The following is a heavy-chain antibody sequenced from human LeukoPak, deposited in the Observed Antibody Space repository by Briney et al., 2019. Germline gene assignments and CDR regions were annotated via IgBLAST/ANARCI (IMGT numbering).Heavy chain of an antibody. J-gene: IGHJ4*02. CDR3: ARDQGRWLSYYFDY. Sequence: GGSLRLSCAASGFTFSSYAMHRVRQAPGKGLEYVSAISSNGGSTYYANSVKGRFTISRDNSKNTLYLQMGSLRAEDMAVYYCARDQGRWLSYYFDYWGQGTLVTVSS. V-gene: IGHV3-64*01. CDR2: ISSNGGST. D-gene: IGHD3-22*01. CDR1: GFTFSSYA.